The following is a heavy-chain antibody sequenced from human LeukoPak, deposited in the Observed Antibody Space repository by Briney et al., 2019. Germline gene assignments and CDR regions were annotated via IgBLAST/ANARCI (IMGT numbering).Heavy chain of an antibody. V-gene: IGHV3-7*03. CDR2: IKRDGSEK. Sequence: GGSLRLSCAAPGFTFSSYWMSWVRQAPGKGLEWVANIKRDGSEKYYVDSVKGRFTISRDNAKNSLYLQMSSLRADDTAVYYCAREFNIAVAGIYTGFDVWGQGTVVTVSA. J-gene: IGHJ3*01. CDR3: AREFNIAVAGIYTGFDV. CDR1: GFTFSSYW. D-gene: IGHD6-19*01.